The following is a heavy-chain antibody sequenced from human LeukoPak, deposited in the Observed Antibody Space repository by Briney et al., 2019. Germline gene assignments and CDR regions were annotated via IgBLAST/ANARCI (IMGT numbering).Heavy chain of an antibody. V-gene: IGHV3-48*02. CDR2: ISGITSDR. CDR1: GFTFSSYS. D-gene: IGHD3-10*01. CDR3: ARVSLYYYDAGSPGPPFDP. J-gene: IGHJ5*02. Sequence: GGALRLSCAASGFTFSSYSMTSVRQAPGKVLGWVSFISGITSDRYYAESVKGRFTISRDNDKNSLYLQMNSLRDEDTAVYYCARVSLYYYDAGSPGPPFDPWGQGTLVTVSS.